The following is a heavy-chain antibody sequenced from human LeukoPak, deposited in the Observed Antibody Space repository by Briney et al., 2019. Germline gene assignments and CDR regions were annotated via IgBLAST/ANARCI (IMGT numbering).Heavy chain of an antibody. V-gene: IGHV3-23*01. CDR1: GFTFSSYG. Sequence: QSGGSLRLSCAASGFTFSSYGMSWVRQAPGKGLEWVSAISGSGGSTYYADSVKGRFTISRDNSKNTLYLQMNSLRAEDTAVYYCAKDEGVYYYGSGSYYSFDYWGQGTLVTVSS. CDR3: AKDEGVYYYGSGSYYSFDY. CDR2: ISGSGGST. J-gene: IGHJ4*02. D-gene: IGHD3-10*01.